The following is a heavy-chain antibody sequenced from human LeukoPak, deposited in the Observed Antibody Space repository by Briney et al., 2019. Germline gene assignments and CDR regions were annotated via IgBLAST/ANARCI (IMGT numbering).Heavy chain of an antibody. V-gene: IGHV1-3*03. CDR3: ARGHTGGGYDLVPYYYYMDV. CDR2: INAGNGNT. D-gene: IGHD5-12*01. CDR1: GYTFTSYA. J-gene: IGHJ6*03. Sequence: ASVKVSCKASGYTFTSYAMRWVRQAPGQRLEWMGWINAGNGNTKYSQEFQGRVTITRDTSASTAYMELSSLRSEDMAVYYCARGHTGGGYDLVPYYYYMDVWGKGTTVTVSS.